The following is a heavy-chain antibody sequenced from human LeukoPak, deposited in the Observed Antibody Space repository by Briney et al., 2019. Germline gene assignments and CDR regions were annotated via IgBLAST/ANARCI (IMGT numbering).Heavy chain of an antibody. V-gene: IGHV3-66*01. CDR2: IYSGGST. CDR3: ARDGAVAGTPESDY. J-gene: IGHJ4*02. D-gene: IGHD6-19*01. Sequence: ETLSLTCAVYGGSFSGYYWSWIRQPPGKGLEWVSVIYSGGSTYYADSVKGRFTISRDNSKNTLYLQMNSLRAEDTAVYYCARDGAVAGTPESDYWGQGTLVTVSS. CDR1: GGSFSGYY.